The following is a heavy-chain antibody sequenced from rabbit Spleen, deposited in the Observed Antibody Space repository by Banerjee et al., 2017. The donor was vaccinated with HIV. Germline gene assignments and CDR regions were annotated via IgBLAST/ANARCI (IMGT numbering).Heavy chain of an antibody. CDR1: GFSFSSNYY. D-gene: IGHD4-2*01. J-gene: IGHJ3*01. CDR2: IFGGGSGST. V-gene: IGHV1S40*01. CDR3: ARGTIYDDGAVAGAFTRLDL. Sequence: QSLEESGGDLVKPGASLTLTCTASGFSFSSNYYMYWVRQAPGKGLEWIGCIFGGGSGSTYYASWAKGRFTISKTSSTTVTLQMTSLTAADTATYFGARGTIYDDGAVAGAFTRLDLWGPGTLVTVS.